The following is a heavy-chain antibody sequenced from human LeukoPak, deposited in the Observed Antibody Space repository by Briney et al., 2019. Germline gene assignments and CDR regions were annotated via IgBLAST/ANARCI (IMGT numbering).Heavy chain of an antibody. V-gene: IGHV4-34*01. Sequence: SETLSLTCAVYGGSFSGYYWSWIRQPPGKGLEWIGEINHSGSTNYNPSLKSRVTMSVDTSKNQFSLKLSSVTAADTAVYYCARSGGSYRDYWGQGTLVTVSS. D-gene: IGHD1-26*01. J-gene: IGHJ4*02. CDR1: GGSFSGYY. CDR2: INHSGST. CDR3: ARSGGSYRDY.